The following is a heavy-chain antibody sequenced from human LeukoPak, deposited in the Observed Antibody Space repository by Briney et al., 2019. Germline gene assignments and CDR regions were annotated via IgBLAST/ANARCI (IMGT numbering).Heavy chain of an antibody. CDR1: GFTFSSYS. J-gene: IGHJ4*02. V-gene: IGHV3-21*01. CDR3: ARDLFDREEDY. D-gene: IGHD2-21*01. Sequence: GGSLRLPCAASGFTFSSYSMNWVRQAPGKGLEWVSSISSSSSYIYYADSVKGRFTISRDNAKNSLYLQMNSLRAEDTAVYYCARDLFDREEDYWGQGTLVTVSS. CDR2: ISSSSSYI.